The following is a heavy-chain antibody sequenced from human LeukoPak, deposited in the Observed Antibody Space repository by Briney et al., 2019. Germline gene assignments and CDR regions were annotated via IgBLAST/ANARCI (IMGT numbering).Heavy chain of an antibody. CDR1: GGSISSSSYY. D-gene: IGHD6-19*01. Sequence: PSETLSLTCTVSGGSISSSSYYWGWIRQPPGKGLEWIGSIYYSGSTYYSPSLKSRVTISVDTSKNQFSLKLSSVTATDTAVYYSARHRREWLAPYYYYYMDVWGKGTTVTVSS. V-gene: IGHV4-39*01. J-gene: IGHJ6*03. CDR2: IYYSGST. CDR3: ARHRREWLAPYYYYYMDV.